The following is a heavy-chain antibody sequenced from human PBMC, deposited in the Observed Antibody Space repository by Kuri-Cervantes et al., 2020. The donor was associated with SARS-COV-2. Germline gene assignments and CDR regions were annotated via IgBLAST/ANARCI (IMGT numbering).Heavy chain of an antibody. CDR3: VREGFGSSSHNYGMDV. J-gene: IGHJ6*02. CDR1: GFTVNTYS. CDR2: ISSSSSPI. D-gene: IGHD6-6*01. Sequence: LSLTCAASGFTVNTYSMNWVRQVPGKGLEWLPYISSSSSPIFYADSAKGRFTISRDNVENSLYLQMNSLRPQDTAVYYCVREGFGSSSHNYGMDVWGQGTTVTVSS. V-gene: IGHV3-48*01.